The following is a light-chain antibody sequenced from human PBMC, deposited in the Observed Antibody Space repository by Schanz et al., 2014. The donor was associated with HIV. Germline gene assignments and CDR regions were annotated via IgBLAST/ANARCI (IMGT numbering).Light chain of an antibody. CDR2: EVN. V-gene: IGLV2-8*01. J-gene: IGLJ1*01. CDR1: SGDVGGYDY. Sequence: QSALTQPPSASGSPGQSVTISCTGTSGDVGGYDYVSWYQQHPGKAPKLIISEVNKRPSGVPDRFSGSKSDNTASLTISGLQADDEADYYCCSYADGGTYVFGTGTKLTVL. CDR3: CSYADGGTYV.